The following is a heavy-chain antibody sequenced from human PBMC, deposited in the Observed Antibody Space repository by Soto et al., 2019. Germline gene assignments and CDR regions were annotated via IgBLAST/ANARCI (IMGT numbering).Heavy chain of an antibody. Sequence: EVQLLESGGGLVQPGASLRLSCAASGFTFSSYAMSWVRQAPGKGLEWVSVISGSDDSTYYADSVKGRFTISRDNSKNTLYLPMNSLSAEDTAVYYCAKRSSSSTFDSWGQGTLVTVSS. CDR3: AKRSSSSTFDS. CDR1: GFTFSSYA. CDR2: ISGSDDST. V-gene: IGHV3-23*01. D-gene: IGHD6-6*01. J-gene: IGHJ4*02.